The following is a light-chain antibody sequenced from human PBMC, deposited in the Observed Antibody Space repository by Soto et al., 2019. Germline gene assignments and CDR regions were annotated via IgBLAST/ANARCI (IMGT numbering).Light chain of an antibody. CDR3: SSYTSSNTYV. V-gene: IGLV2-14*03. Sequence: QSVLTQPASVSGSPGQSITISCTGTSSDDGAYKYVSWYQHHPGKVPQLMIYDVSNRPSGVSDRFSGSKSGNTASLTISGLQAEDEADYYCSSYTSSNTYVFGTGTKLTVL. J-gene: IGLJ1*01. CDR1: SSDDGAYKY. CDR2: DVS.